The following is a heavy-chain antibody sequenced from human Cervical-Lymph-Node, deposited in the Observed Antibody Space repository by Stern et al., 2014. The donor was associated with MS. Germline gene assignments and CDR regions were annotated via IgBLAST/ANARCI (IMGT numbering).Heavy chain of an antibody. V-gene: IGHV3-9*01. Sequence: EVQLVESGGGLVQPGRSLRLSCAASGFSFNDYAMHWVRQAPGRGLEWVSGIFWNSGRVAYADSVKGRFTITRDNAKNSLYLQMNSLRTEDTAFYYCVKDIGSNLAGGGNWGQGILVTVSS. CDR1: GFSFNDYA. CDR2: IFWNSGRV. CDR3: VKDIGSNLAGGGN. D-gene: IGHD6-13*01. J-gene: IGHJ4*02.